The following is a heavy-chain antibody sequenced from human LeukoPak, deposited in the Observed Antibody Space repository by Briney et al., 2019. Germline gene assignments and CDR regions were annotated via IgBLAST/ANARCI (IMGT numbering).Heavy chain of an antibody. V-gene: IGHV3-23*01. CDR1: GFTLSGYA. CDR3: ANGSGKWSPPDY. D-gene: IGHD3-10*01. Sequence: GGSLRLSCAVSGFTLSGYAMSWVRQAPGQGREWVSAISGSGGSTYYAYSEKCLFTSSRDNSKNTLYLQMNSLRAEDTAVYYCANGSGKWSPPDYWGQGTLVTVSS. J-gene: IGHJ4*02. CDR2: ISGSGGST.